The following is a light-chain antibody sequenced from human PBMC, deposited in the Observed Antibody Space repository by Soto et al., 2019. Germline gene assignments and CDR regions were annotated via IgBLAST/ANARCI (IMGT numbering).Light chain of an antibody. CDR3: QQRSEWPRT. Sequence: EIVLTQSPATLSLSPGERATLSCRASQSISSSFAWYQQKPGQAPRLLIYDASTRATGFPARFSVSGSGTDFTLTIGSLAPEDFAVYYCQQRSEWPRTFGQGTKVEIK. V-gene: IGKV3-11*01. CDR1: QSISSS. CDR2: DAS. J-gene: IGKJ1*01.